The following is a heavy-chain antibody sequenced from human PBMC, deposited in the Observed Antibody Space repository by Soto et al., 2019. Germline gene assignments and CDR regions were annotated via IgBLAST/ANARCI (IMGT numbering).Heavy chain of an antibody. CDR1: GGTFSSYT. V-gene: IGHV1-69*02. CDR2: IIPTLGIA. D-gene: IGHD6-6*01. J-gene: IGHJ4*02. CDR3: AGRKRYSSSSRVDY. Sequence: QVQLVQSGAEVKKPGSSVKVSCKASGGTFSSYTISWVRQAPGQGLEWMGRIIPTLGIANYAQKFQGRVTITADKTTSTAYMELSSLRSEDTAVYYCAGRKRYSSSSRVDYWGQGTLVTVSS.